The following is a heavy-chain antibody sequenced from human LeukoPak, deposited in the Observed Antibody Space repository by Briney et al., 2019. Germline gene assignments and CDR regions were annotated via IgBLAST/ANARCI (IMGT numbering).Heavy chain of an antibody. J-gene: IGHJ5*02. CDR2: INPNGGGT. D-gene: IGHD2-2*02. Sequence: ASVKVSFKGSGYTFNVYYIHWVRQAPGQGLEGIGWINPNGGGTNYAQEFQGRVTMTRDASISTAYMELSSLRYDDTAVYYCARAQKAYRSSPSCHTDPWGQGTLVTVSS. V-gene: IGHV1-2*02. CDR1: GYTFNVYY. CDR3: ARAQKAYRSSPSCHTDP.